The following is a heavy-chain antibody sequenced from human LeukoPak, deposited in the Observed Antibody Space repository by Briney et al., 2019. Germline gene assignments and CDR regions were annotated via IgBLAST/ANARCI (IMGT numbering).Heavy chain of an antibody. V-gene: IGHV1-2*02. D-gene: IGHD2-15*01. CDR1: GYTFTGYY. CDR2: INPHSGGT. J-gene: IGHJ5*02. Sequence: ASVKASCKASGYTFTGYYVHWVRQAPGQGLEWMGWINPHSGGTNYAQKFQGRVTMTRDTSISTAYMELSRLRFDDTAVYYCASVGYCSTGNCYSDWFDPWGQGTLVTVSS. CDR3: ASVGYCSTGNCYSDWFDP.